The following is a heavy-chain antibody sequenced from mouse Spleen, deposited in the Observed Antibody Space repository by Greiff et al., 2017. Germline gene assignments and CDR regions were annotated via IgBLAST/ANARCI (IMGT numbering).Heavy chain of an antibody. CDR1: GYTFTSYT. CDR2: INPSSGYT. CDR3: ARGENDYFAWFAY. V-gene: IGHV1-4*01. Sequence: QVQLQQSGAELARPGASVKMSCKASGYTFTSYTMHWVKQRPGQGLEWIGYINPSSGYTKYNQKFKDKATLTADKSSSTAYMQLSSLTSEDSAVYYCARGENDYFAWFAYWGQGTLVTVSA. D-gene: IGHD2-4*01. J-gene: IGHJ3*01.